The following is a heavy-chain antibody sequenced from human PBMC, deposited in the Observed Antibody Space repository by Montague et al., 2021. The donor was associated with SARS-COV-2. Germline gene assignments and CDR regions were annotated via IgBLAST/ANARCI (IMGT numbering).Heavy chain of an antibody. CDR1: GGSISSPDYY. Sequence: SETLSLTCTVSGGSISSPDYYWGWIRQSPGKGLEWIGSISYAGSTYYNPSLRSRVSFSMDTSKNHFSLSLNSVTAADTAVYFCARQLPSDCSTNNCYPYYFDVWGQGALVTVSS. V-gene: IGHV4-39*01. CDR2: ISYAGST. CDR3: ARQLPSDCSTNNCYPYYFDV. D-gene: IGHD2-2*01. J-gene: IGHJ4*02.